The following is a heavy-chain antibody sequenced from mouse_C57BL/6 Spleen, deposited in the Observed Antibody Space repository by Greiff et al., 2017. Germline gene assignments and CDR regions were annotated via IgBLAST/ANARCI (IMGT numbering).Heavy chain of an antibody. J-gene: IGHJ2*01. CDR1: GYTFTSYW. CDR2: INPSNGGT. CDR3: ARTTGMGYYFDY. Sequence: VQLQQPGTELVKPGASVKLSCKASGYTFTSYWMHWVKQRPGHGLEWIGNINPSNGGTNYNEKFKSKATLTVDKSSSTSYMQLSSLTSEDSAVYYCARTTGMGYYFDYWGQGTTLTVSS. D-gene: IGHD4-1*01. V-gene: IGHV1-53*01.